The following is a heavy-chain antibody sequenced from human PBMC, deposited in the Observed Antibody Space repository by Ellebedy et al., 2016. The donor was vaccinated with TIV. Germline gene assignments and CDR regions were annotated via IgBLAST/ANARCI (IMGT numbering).Heavy chain of an antibody. CDR1: GGSISSYY. CDR3: ARHRRTVFTPPRANAFDI. J-gene: IGHJ3*02. D-gene: IGHD4-17*01. V-gene: IGHV4-59*08. Sequence: MPSETLSLTCSVSGGSISSYYWSWIRQPPGKGLEWIGYIYYSGNTNYNPSLKSRLTISVDKSKNQFSLTLSSVTAADTALYYCARHRRTVFTPPRANAFDIWGQGTMVTVSS. CDR2: IYYSGNT.